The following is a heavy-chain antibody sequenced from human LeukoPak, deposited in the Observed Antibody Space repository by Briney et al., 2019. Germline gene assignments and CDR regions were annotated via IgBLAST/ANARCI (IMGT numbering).Heavy chain of an antibody. V-gene: IGHV4-59*01. CDR1: GDSISSYY. CDR3: ARLGLFYGAYQYYFDY. Sequence: SETLSLTCTVSGDSISSYYWSWIRQPPGKGLEWIGYIYHSGNTNSNPSLKSRVTISVDTSKNQFSLKLSSVTAADTAVYYCARLGLFYGAYQYYFDYWGQGTLVTVSS. D-gene: IGHD4-17*01. J-gene: IGHJ4*02. CDR2: IYHSGNT.